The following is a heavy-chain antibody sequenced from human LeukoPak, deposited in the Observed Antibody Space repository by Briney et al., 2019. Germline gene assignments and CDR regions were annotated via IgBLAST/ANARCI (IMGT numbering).Heavy chain of an antibody. CDR1: GYSISSGYY. CDR2: INHSGST. Sequence: SETLSLTCTVSGYSISSGYYWSWIRQPPGKGLEWIGEINHSGSTNYNPSLKSRVTISVDTSKNQFSLKLSSVTAADTAVYYCARGINTYYYYYMDVWGKGTTVTVSS. V-gene: IGHV4-38-2*02. J-gene: IGHJ6*03. CDR3: ARGINTYYYYYMDV.